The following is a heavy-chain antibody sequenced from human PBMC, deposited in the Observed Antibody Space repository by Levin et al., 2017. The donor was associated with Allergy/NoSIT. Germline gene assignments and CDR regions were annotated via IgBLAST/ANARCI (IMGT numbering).Heavy chain of an antibody. CDR3: ARQFWYSSGWNWFDP. D-gene: IGHD6-19*01. CDR2: IYYSGST. CDR1: GGSISSSSYY. J-gene: IGHJ5*02. Sequence: SQTLSLTCTVSGGSISSSSYYWGWIRQPPGKGLEWIGSIYYSGSTYYNPSLKSRVTISVDTSKNQFSLKLSSVTAADTAVYYCARQFWYSSGWNWFDPWGQGTLVTVSS. V-gene: IGHV4-39*01.